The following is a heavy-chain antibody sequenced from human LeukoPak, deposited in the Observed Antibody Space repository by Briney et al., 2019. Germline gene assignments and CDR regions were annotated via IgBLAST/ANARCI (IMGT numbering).Heavy chain of an antibody. CDR2: INSDGSST. J-gene: IGHJ6*02. CDR1: GFTFSGSA. Sequence: PGGSLRLSCEASGFTFSGSALHWVRQAPGKGLVWVSRINSDGSSTSYADSVKGRFTISRDNAKNTLYLQMNSLRAEDTAVYYCARGLEYLDDYGMDVWGQGTTVTVSS. D-gene: IGHD2-2*02. CDR3: ARGLEYLDDYGMDV. V-gene: IGHV3-74*01.